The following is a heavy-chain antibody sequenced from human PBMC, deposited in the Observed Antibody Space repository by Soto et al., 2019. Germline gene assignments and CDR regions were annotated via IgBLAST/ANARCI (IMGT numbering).Heavy chain of an antibody. J-gene: IGHJ5*02. CDR3: ARGKIIGP. CDR2: VHYSGTT. CDR1: GGSIRYLF. V-gene: IGHV4-59*11. D-gene: IGHD3-3*01. Sequence: FETLSLIYTVSGGSIRYLFWTWIRQPPGKGLEWIGYVHYSGTTNYNPSLKSRVTMSVDTSKNQFSLKLRSVTAADTAVYYCARGKIIGPWGQGTLVTVSS.